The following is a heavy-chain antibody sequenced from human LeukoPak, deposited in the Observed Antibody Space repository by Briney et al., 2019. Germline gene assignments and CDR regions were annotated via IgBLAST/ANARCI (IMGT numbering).Heavy chain of an antibody. CDR3: ARVRVRPRGHFDY. Sequence: PGGCLRLACAAYGFPLSSHPMSSVRHAPGKGLGWVSRISPDGRRSLYTHSVKGRFSIHRDNAKHTLYMQMNSRRGDDTAVYYCARVRVRPRGHFDYWGQGTLVTVSS. CDR1: GFPLSSHP. V-gene: IGHV3-74*01. CDR2: ISPDGRRS. D-gene: IGHD5-12*01. J-gene: IGHJ4*02.